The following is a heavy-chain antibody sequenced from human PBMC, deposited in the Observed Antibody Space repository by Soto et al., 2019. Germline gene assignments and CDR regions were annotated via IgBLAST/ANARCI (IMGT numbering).Heavy chain of an antibody. J-gene: IGHJ6*02. V-gene: IGHV3-30*18. CDR2: ISYDGSNK. D-gene: IGHD5-18*01. CDR1: GFTFSSYG. CDR3: AKSHTALAPGYYDGMDA. Sequence: QVQLVESGGGVVQPGRSLRLSCAASGFTFSSYGMHWVRQAPGKGLEWVAVISYDGSNKYYADSVKGRFTISRDNSKNTLYLQMNSLRAEDTAVYYCAKSHTALAPGYYDGMDAWGQGTTVTVSS.